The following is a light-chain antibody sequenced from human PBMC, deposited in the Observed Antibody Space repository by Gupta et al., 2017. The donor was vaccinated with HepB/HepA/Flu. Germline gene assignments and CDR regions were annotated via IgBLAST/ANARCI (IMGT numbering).Light chain of an antibody. V-gene: IGKV4-1*01. CDR1: QSLLYNTNNRNY. CDR3: QQEVSTPYT. CDR2: WAT. J-gene: IGKJ2*01. Sequence: DIVMTQSPDSLAVALGERPTINCKSSQSLLYNTNNRNYLAWYQQKAGQPPKLPIYWATTRESGVPDRFSGGGSGTDFTLTITNLQAEDVAIYYCQQEVSTPYTFAQGTKMEIK.